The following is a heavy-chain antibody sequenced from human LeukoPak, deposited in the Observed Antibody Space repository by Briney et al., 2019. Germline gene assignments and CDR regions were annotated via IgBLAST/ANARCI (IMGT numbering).Heavy chain of an antibody. CDR1: GYTFSSFG. V-gene: IGHV1-18*01. J-gene: IGHJ5*02. CDR2: ISAYTGIA. Sequence: ASVKVSCKASGYTFSSFGITWVRQAPGQGLEWMGWISAYTGIANYAQKLQGRVTITTDTSTNTAYMELGSLRSDDTAVYYCARYRLTDSPINWFDPWGQGTLVTVSS. CDR3: ARYRLTDSPINWFDP. D-gene: IGHD1-14*01.